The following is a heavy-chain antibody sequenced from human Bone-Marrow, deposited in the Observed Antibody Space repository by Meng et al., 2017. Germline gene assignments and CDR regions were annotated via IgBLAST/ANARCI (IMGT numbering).Heavy chain of an antibody. CDR3: ARNGISVASDAFDI. D-gene: IGHD6-19*01. V-gene: IGHV3-48*03. Sequence: GESLKISCAASGFTFSSYEMNWVRQAPGKGLEWVSYISSSGSTIYYADSVKGRFTISRDNAKNSLYLQMSSLRAEDTAVYYCARNGISVASDAFDIWGQGTMVTVSS. CDR1: GFTFSSYE. J-gene: IGHJ3*02. CDR2: ISSSGSTI.